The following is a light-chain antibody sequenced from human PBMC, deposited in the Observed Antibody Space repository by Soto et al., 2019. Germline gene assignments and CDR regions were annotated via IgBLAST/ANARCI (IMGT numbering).Light chain of an antibody. CDR3: MSYTSSSTLFV. J-gene: IGLJ1*01. Sequence: SALTQPASVSGSPGQSITISCTGSSSDVGGYNYVSWYQQLAGKAPKLMIDEVSNRPSGVSNRFSGSKSGNTASLTISGLRAEDEADYYCMSYTSSSTLFVFGTGTKVTVL. CDR2: EVS. V-gene: IGLV2-14*03. CDR1: SSDVGGYNY.